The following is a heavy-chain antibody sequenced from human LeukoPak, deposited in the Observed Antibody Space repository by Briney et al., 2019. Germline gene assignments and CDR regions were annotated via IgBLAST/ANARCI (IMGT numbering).Heavy chain of an antibody. Sequence: GGSLRLSCAASGFTFSSYWMSWVRQAPGKGLERVANIKQDGSEKYYVDSVKGRFTISRDNAKNSLYLQMNSLRAEDTAVYYCARGPTTVTTLNFDYWGQGTLVTVSS. CDR3: ARGPTTVTTLNFDY. D-gene: IGHD4-17*01. CDR2: IKQDGSEK. CDR1: GFTFSSYW. J-gene: IGHJ4*02. V-gene: IGHV3-7*01.